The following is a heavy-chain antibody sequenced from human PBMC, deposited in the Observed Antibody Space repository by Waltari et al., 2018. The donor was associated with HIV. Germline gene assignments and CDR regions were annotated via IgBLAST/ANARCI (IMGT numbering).Heavy chain of an antibody. D-gene: IGHD6-19*01. CDR2: IYYSGST. J-gene: IGHJ4*02. Sequence: QVQLQESGPGLVKPSETLSLTCTVSGGSVRSGSYYWSWIRQPPGKGLEWIGYIYYSGSTNYNPSLKSRVTISVDTSKNQFSLKLSSVTAADTAVYYCARTTDSSGWCFDYWGQGTLVTVSS. CDR1: GGSVRSGSYY. CDR3: ARTTDSSGWCFDY. V-gene: IGHV4-61*01.